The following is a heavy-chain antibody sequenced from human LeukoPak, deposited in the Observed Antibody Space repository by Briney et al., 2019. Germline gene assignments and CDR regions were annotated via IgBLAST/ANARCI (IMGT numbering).Heavy chain of an antibody. J-gene: IGHJ4*02. Sequence: ASVKVSCKASGYTFTGYYMHLVRQAPGQGLEWIGRINPNSGGTNYAQKFRGRVTMTRDTSISTAYMELSRLRYDDTAVYYCARDKYYDYVWGSYRPDYWGQGTLVTVSS. CDR1: GYTFTGYY. CDR3: ARDKYYDYVWGSYRPDY. V-gene: IGHV1-2*06. D-gene: IGHD3-16*02. CDR2: INPNSGGT.